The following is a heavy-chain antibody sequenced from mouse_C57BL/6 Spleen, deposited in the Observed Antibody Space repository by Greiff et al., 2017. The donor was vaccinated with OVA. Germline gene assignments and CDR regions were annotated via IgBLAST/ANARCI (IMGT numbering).Heavy chain of an antibody. CDR2: IRLKSDNYAT. CDR1: GFTFSNYW. Sequence: EVQGVESGGGLVQPGGSMKLSCVASGFTFSNYWMNWVRQSPEKGLEWVAQIRLKSDNYATHYAESVKGRFTISRDDSKSSVYLQMNNLRAEDTGIYYCTKFYDGYSSWFAYWGQGTLVTVSA. V-gene: IGHV6-3*01. D-gene: IGHD2-3*01. J-gene: IGHJ3*01. CDR3: TKFYDGYSSWFAY.